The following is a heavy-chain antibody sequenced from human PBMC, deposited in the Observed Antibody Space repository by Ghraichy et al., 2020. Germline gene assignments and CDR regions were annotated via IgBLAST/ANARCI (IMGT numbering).Heavy chain of an antibody. Sequence: GSLSLTCTVSGGSISSYYWSWIRQTPGKGLEWIGYIYYSGSTKYNPSLKSRVTISVDTSKNQFSLKLSSVTAADTAVYYCARGSYGGESYDYVWGSYRYSYYFDYWGQGTLVTVSS. D-gene: IGHD3-16*02. J-gene: IGHJ4*02. CDR1: GGSISSYY. V-gene: IGHV4-59*01. CDR2: IYYSGST. CDR3: ARGSYGGESYDYVWGSYRYSYYFDY.